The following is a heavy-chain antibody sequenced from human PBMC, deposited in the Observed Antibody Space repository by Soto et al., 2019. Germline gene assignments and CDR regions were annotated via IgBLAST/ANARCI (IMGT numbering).Heavy chain of an antibody. CDR2: ISGSGGST. Sequence: GGSLRLSCAASGFTFSSYAMSWVRQAPGKGLEWVSAISGSGGSTYYADSVKGRFTISRDNSKNTLYLQMNSLRAEDTAVYYCAKAPLDIVVVVAATPLYYFDYWGQGTLVTVSS. CDR3: AKAPLDIVVVVAATPLYYFDY. CDR1: GFTFSSYA. J-gene: IGHJ4*02. V-gene: IGHV3-23*01. D-gene: IGHD2-15*01.